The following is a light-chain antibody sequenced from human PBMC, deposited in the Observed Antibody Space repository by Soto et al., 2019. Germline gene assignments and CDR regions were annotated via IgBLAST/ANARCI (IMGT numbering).Light chain of an antibody. CDR1: QSVSSSY. CDR2: RTS. J-gene: IGKJ1*01. Sequence: EIVLTQSPGTLSLSPGERATLSCRASQSVSSSYLAWYQQKPGQAPRLLIYRTSNRATGIPDRFSGSGSGTDFTLTISRLEPEDFAVYWYQQYDSSPRTFGQGTKV. CDR3: QQYDSSPRT. V-gene: IGKV3-20*01.